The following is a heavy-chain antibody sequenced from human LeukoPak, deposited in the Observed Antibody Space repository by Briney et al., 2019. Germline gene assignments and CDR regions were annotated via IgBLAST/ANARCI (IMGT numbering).Heavy chain of an antibody. CDR2: IYYSGST. V-gene: IGHV4-30-4*01. Sequence: SQTLSLTCTVSGGSISSGDYYWSWIRQPPGKGLEWIGYIYYSGSTYYNPSLKSRVTISVDTSKNQFSLKLSSVTAADTAVYYCARPDDYVWGSYRPWGQGTLVTVSS. CDR1: GGSISSGDYY. D-gene: IGHD3-16*02. J-gene: IGHJ5*02. CDR3: ARPDDYVWGSYRP.